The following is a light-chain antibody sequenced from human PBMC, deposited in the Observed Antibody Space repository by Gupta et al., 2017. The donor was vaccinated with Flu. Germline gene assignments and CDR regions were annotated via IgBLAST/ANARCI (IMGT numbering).Light chain of an antibody. J-gene: IGLJ3*02. CDR2: DNN. CDR3: GTWDSSLSAGV. V-gene: IGLV1-51*01. CDR1: NSNIGNNY. Sequence: QSVSTQPPSVSAAPGQKVTISCSGSNSNIGNNYVSWYQQLPGTAPKLLIYDNNKRPSGIPDRFSDSKSGTSATLGITGLQTGDEADYYCGTWDSSLSAGVFGGGTKLTVL.